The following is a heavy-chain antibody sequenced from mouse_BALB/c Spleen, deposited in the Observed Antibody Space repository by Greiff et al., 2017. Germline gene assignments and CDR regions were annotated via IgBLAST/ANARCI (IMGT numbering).Heavy chain of an antibody. V-gene: IGHV1-55*01. J-gene: IGHJ3*01. Sequence: QVHVKQPGAELVKPGTSVKLSCKASGYNFTSYWINWVKLRPGQGLEWIGDIYPGSGSTNYNEKFKSKATLTVDTSSSTAYMQLSSLASEDSALYYCARRGRSWFAYWGQGTLVTVSA. CDR1: GYNFTSYW. CDR3: ARRGRSWFAY. CDR2: IYPGSGST.